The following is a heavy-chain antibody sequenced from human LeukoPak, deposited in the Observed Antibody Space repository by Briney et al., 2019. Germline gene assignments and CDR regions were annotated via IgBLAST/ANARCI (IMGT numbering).Heavy chain of an antibody. CDR1: GYTFTSYG. CDR3: AGDGRGNYYYDSRGFDP. CDR2: ISAYNGNT. Sequence: GASVKVSCKASGYTFTSYGISWVRQAPGQGLEWMGWISAYNGNTNYAQKLQGRVTMTTDTSTSTAYMELRSLRSDDMAVYYCAGDGRGNYYYDSRGFDPWGQGTLVTVSS. D-gene: IGHD3-22*01. J-gene: IGHJ5*02. V-gene: IGHV1-18*03.